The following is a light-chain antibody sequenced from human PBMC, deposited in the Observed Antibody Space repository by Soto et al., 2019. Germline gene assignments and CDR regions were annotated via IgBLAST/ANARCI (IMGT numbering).Light chain of an antibody. V-gene: IGLV1-40*01. CDR2: GNS. CDR1: SSNIGAGYD. CDR3: QSYDSSLSAF. Sequence: QSLGTQPPSVSGAPGQRVTISCTGSSSNIGAGYDVHWYQQLPGTAPKLLIYGNSNRPSGVPDRFSGSKSGTSASLAITGLQAEDEADYYCQSYDSSLSAFFGTGTKVTVL. J-gene: IGLJ1*01.